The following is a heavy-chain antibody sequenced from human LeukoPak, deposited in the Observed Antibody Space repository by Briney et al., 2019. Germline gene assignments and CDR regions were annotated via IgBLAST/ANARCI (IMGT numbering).Heavy chain of an antibody. V-gene: IGHV3-23*01. J-gene: IGHJ4*02. D-gene: IGHD6-13*01. CDR1: GFTFNSAW. CDR3: AKDQGGIAAAAPFDY. Sequence: GGSLRLSCAASGFTFNSAWMGWVRQAPGKGLEWVSAISGSGGSTYYADSVKGRFTISRDNSKNTLYLQMNSLRAEDTAVYYCAKDQGGIAAAAPFDYWGQGTLVTVSS. CDR2: ISGSGGST.